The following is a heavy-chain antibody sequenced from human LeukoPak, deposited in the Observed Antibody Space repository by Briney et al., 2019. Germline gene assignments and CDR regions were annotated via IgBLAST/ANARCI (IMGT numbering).Heavy chain of an antibody. Sequence: ASVKVPCKASGYTFTDYYLHWPRQAPGQGLEWMGWMHPNSGGTNYAQNFQGRVTMTRDTSITTAYMELSRLTSDDTAVYYCASLAHFDGSTYYPDFWGQGTLVTVSS. J-gene: IGHJ4*02. V-gene: IGHV1-2*02. CDR2: MHPNSGGT. CDR1: GYTFTDYY. D-gene: IGHD3-22*01. CDR3: ASLAHFDGSTYYPDF.